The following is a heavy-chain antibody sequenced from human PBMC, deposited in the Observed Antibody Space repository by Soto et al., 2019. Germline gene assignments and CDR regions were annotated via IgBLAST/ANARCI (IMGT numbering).Heavy chain of an antibody. CDR3: ARANRPITMTYLNWFDP. V-gene: IGHV4-59*12. D-gene: IGHD3-22*01. CDR1: GGSISSYY. J-gene: IGHJ5*02. Sequence: SETLSLTCTVSGGSISSYYWCWIRQPPRKGLEWNGYIFYSGSTNYNPSLKSRVTISVDRYKNRFSLNLNSVTAADTAVYYCARANRPITMTYLNWFDPWGQGTLVTVSS. CDR2: IFYSGST.